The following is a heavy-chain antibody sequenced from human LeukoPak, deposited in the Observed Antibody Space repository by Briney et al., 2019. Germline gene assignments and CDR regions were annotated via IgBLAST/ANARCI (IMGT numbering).Heavy chain of an antibody. CDR2: IRYDGSNK. D-gene: IGHD3-3*01. V-gene: IGHV3-30*02. CDR3: ATAVLRFLEWLEKNDY. CDR1: GFTFSRYG. Sequence: GGSLRLSCAASGFTFSRYGMHWVRQAPGKGLEWVAFIRYDGSNKYYADSVKGRFTISRDNSKNTLYLQMNSLRAEDTAVYYCATAVLRFLEWLEKNDYWGQGTLVTVSS. J-gene: IGHJ4*02.